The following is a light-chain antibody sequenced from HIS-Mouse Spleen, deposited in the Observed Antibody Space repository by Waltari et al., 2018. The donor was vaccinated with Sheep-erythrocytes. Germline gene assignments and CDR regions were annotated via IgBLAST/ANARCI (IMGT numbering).Light chain of an antibody. V-gene: IGKV1-6*01. Sequence: AIQMTQSPSSLSASVGDRVTITCRASQGVRNDLGWYQQKPGKAPKLLIYAASSLQSGVPSRFSGSGSGTDFTLTISSLQTEDFATYYCLQDYNYPYTFGQGTKLEIK. CDR1: QGVRND. CDR3: LQDYNYPYT. J-gene: IGKJ2*01. CDR2: AAS.